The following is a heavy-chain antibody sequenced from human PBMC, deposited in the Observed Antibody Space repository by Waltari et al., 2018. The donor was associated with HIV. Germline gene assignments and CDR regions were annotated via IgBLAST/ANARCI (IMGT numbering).Heavy chain of an antibody. V-gene: IGHV4-61*02. D-gene: IGHD3-22*01. CDR3: ARDRNYYYDSSGYFFNAFDI. Sequence: QVQLQESGPGLVKPSQTLSLTCTVSGGSISSGSYYWSWNRQPAGKGLEWMGRIYTSGSTNYNPSLKSRVTISVDTSKNQFSLKLSSVTAADTAVYYCARDRNYYYDSSGYFFNAFDIWGQGTMVTVSS. CDR2: IYTSGST. CDR1: GGSISSGSYY. J-gene: IGHJ3*02.